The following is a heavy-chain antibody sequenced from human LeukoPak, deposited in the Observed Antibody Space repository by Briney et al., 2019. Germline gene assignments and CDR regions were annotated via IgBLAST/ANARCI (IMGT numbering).Heavy chain of an antibody. CDR2: ISSSGSGL. CDR1: GFTFSRYD. V-gene: IGHV3-48*03. J-gene: IGHJ4*02. CDR3: ARLPGN. Sequence: GGSLRLSCAASGFTFSRYDMNWVRQAPGKGLEWVSFISSSGSGLYYADSVKGRFIISRDNAKNSLYLQMNSLRAEDTAVYYCARLPGNWGQGTLVTVSS.